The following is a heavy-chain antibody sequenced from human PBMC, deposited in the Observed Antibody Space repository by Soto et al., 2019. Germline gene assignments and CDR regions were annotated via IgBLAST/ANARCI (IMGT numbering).Heavy chain of an antibody. CDR2: INSDGSST. CDR3: ARDWYKPSSYYDFWSGYVSHAFDI. CDR1: GFTFSSYW. J-gene: IGHJ3*02. D-gene: IGHD3-3*01. V-gene: IGHV3-74*01. Sequence: GGSLRLSCAASGFTFSSYWMHWVRQAPGKGLVWVSRINSDGSSTSYADSVKGRFTISRDNAKNTLYLQMNSLRAEDTAVYYCARDWYKPSSYYDFWSGYVSHAFDIWGQGTMVTVSS.